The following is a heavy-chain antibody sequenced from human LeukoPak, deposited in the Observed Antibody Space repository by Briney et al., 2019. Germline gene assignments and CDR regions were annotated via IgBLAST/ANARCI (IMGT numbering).Heavy chain of an antibody. CDR3: ARNSDSTGYHNMPLEY. V-gene: IGHV4-38-2*01. D-gene: IGHD3-22*01. J-gene: IGHJ4*02. CDR1: GYSISSGYY. Sequence: PSETLSLTCAVSGYSISSGYYWVWVRQPPGKGLDWIGSVNHNGVTYYNPSLNSRVTISVHTPKNHFSLKLSSVTAADTAVYYCARNSDSTGYHNMPLEYWGQGTLVTVSS. CDR2: VNHNGVT.